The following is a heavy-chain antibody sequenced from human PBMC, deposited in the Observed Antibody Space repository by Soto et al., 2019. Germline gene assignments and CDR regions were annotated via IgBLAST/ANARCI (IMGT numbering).Heavy chain of an antibody. V-gene: IGHV1-3*01. Sequence: DPGQRLEWMGWINAGNGNTKYSQKFQGRVTITRDTSASTAYMELSSLRSEDTAVYYCARDSEWLAYYFDYWGQGTLVSVSS. D-gene: IGHD3-3*01. J-gene: IGHJ4*02. CDR2: INAGNGNT. CDR3: ARDSEWLAYYFDY.